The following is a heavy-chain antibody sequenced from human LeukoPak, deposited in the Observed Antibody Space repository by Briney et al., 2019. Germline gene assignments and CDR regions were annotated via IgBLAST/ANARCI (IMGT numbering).Heavy chain of an antibody. CDR3: ARASGFRGGWYGDFDY. J-gene: IGHJ4*02. CDR2: INWNGGST. CDR1: GFTFDDYG. D-gene: IGHD6-19*01. V-gene: IGHV3-20*04. Sequence: SGGSLRLSCAASGFTFDDYGMSWVRQAPGKGLEWVSGINWNGGSTGYADSVKGRFTISRDNAKNSLYLQMNSLRAEDTALYYCARASGFRGGWYGDFDYWGQETLVTVSS.